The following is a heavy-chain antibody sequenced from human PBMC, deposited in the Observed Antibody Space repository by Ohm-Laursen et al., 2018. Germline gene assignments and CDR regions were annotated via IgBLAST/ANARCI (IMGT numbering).Heavy chain of an antibody. D-gene: IGHD5-24*01. CDR2: ISDSGGDT. CDR3: ANHRSATWVHKRFDY. J-gene: IGHJ4*02. V-gene: IGHV3-23*01. CDR1: GFTFSDYY. Sequence: GSLRLSCSASGFTFSDYYMNWVRQAPGKGLEWVSSISDSGGDTYYADSVKGRFTISRDNSKNTLYLQMNSLRADDTAVYYCANHRSATWVHKRFDYWGQGTLVTVSS.